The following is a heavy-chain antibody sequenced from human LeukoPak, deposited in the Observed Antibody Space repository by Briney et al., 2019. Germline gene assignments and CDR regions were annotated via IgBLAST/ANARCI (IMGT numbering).Heavy chain of an antibody. Sequence: ASVKVSCKASGYTFTSYDINWVRQATGQGLEWMGWMNPNSGNTGYAQKFQGRVTMTRNTSISTAYMELSSLRSEDTAVYYCARDRSIAAAGTGGYWGQGTLVTVSS. D-gene: IGHD6-13*01. CDR3: ARDRSIAAAGTGGY. V-gene: IGHV1-8*01. J-gene: IGHJ4*02. CDR1: GYTFTSYD. CDR2: MNPNSGNT.